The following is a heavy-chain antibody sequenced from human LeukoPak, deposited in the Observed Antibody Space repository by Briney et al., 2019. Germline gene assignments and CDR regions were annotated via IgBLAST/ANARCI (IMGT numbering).Heavy chain of an antibody. CDR2: IWYDESNK. Sequence: GGSLRLSCAASGFTFSSYGMHWVRQAPGKGVEWVAVIWYDESNKYYADSVKGRFTISRDNSKNTLYLQMNSLRTEDTAVYYCAKDATTRGVINADYWGQGTLVTVSS. V-gene: IGHV3-33*06. CDR1: GFTFSSYG. CDR3: AKDATTRGVINADY. D-gene: IGHD3-10*01. J-gene: IGHJ4*02.